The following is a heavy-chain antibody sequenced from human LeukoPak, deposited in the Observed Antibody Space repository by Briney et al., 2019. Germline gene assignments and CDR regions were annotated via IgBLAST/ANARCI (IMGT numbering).Heavy chain of an antibody. V-gene: IGHV3-7*01. Sequence: AGGSLRLSCAAYGFNFRRYWMSWVRQAPGKGLEWVANIKQDGSEKYYVDSVKGGFTISRENAKNSLYLQMNSLSDDDTAMYYWALDLPPLAAAGPFDYWGQGTLVTVSS. J-gene: IGHJ4*02. CDR2: IKQDGSEK. CDR1: GFNFRRYW. D-gene: IGHD6-13*01. CDR3: ALDLPPLAAAGPFDY.